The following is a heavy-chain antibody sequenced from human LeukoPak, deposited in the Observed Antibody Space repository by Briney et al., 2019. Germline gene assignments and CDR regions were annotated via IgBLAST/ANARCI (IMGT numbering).Heavy chain of an antibody. CDR3: ARAAYSSSWYWDPNWFDP. Sequence: GGSLRLSCAASVFTFTNYAMSWVRQAPGKGLEWVAVISYDGSNKYYADSVKGRFTISRDNSKNTLYLQMNSLRAEDTAVYYCARAAYSSSWYWDPNWFDPWGQGTLVTVSS. CDR2: ISYDGSNK. CDR1: VFTFTNYA. V-gene: IGHV3-30*04. D-gene: IGHD6-13*01. J-gene: IGHJ5*02.